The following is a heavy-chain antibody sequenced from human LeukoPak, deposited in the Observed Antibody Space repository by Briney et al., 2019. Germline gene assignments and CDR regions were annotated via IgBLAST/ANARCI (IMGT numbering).Heavy chain of an antibody. J-gene: IGHJ4*02. D-gene: IGHD6-19*01. V-gene: IGHV3-11*04. CDR3: ARDRGAVTDVFDY. CDR1: GFTFSDYY. Sequence: PGGSLRLSCVASGFTFSDYYMSWIRQAPGKGLEWVSYIRSSGTTIHYADSVKGRFAISRDNAKNSLYLQMNSRRAEDTAVYYCARDRGAVTDVFDYWGQGTLVTVSS. CDR2: IRSSGTTI.